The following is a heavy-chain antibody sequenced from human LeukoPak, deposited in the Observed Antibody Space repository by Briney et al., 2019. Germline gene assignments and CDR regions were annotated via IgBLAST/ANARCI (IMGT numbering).Heavy chain of an antibody. CDR2: IRGSGGST. CDR1: GFTFSSYA. D-gene: IGHD6-13*01. J-gene: IGHJ4*02. CDR3: AKSSSWTYHYLDY. V-gene: IGHV3-23*01. Sequence: PGGSLRLSCAASGFTFSSYAMSWVRQAPGKGLEWVSAIRGSGGSTYYADSVKGRFTISRDNSMNTLSLQMNSLRAEDTARYYCAKSSSWTYHYLDYWGQGALVTVSS.